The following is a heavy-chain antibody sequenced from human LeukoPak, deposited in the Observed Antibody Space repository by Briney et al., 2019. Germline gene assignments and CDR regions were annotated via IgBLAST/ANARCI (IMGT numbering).Heavy chain of an antibody. CDR2: ISGSGGST. Sequence: GASLRLSCAASGFTFSSYAMSWVRQAPGKGLEWVSAISGSGGSTYYADSVKGRFTISRDNSKNTLYLQMNSLRAEDTAVYYCAKRDYYDSSGYSLHGFGMDVWGQGTTVTVSS. V-gene: IGHV3-23*01. J-gene: IGHJ6*02. CDR3: AKRDYYDSSGYSLHGFGMDV. CDR1: GFTFSSYA. D-gene: IGHD3-22*01.